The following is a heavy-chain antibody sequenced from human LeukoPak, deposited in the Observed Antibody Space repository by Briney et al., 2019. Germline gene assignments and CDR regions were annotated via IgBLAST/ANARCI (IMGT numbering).Heavy chain of an antibody. Sequence: SETLSLTCSVSGGSINSGYWSWIRQPPGKGLEWIGLLYPSGSTNYNPSLKSRVTISVDTSRTQFSLKLSSMTAADTVVYYCAGGHYPLEYWGQGTLVTVSS. CDR2: LYPSGST. CDR3: AGGHYPLEY. CDR1: GGSINSGY. D-gene: IGHD1-26*01. V-gene: IGHV4-59*01. J-gene: IGHJ4*02.